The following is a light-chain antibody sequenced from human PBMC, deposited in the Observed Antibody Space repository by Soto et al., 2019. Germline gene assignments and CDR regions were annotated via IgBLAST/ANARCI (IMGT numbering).Light chain of an antibody. CDR3: QSYDSSLSGYVV. J-gene: IGLJ2*01. V-gene: IGLV1-40*01. Sequence: QSVLTQPPSVSGAPGQRVTISCTGSSSNIGAGYDVHWYRQLPGTAPKVLIFGNSNRPSGVPDRFSGSRSGTSASLAITGLQAEDEADYYCQSYDSSLSGYVVFGGGTKVTVL. CDR2: GNS. CDR1: SSNIGAGYD.